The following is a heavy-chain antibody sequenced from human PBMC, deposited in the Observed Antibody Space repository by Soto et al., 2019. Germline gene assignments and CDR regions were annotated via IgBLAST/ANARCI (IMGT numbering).Heavy chain of an antibody. Sequence: SETLSLTCSVSGSSVSSGDYYWSWIRQPPGKELEWIGYIYYSGSANYNPSLRSRVTISADTSKNQFSLKVSSVNTADTAVYYCARGISTGYNVLTGFYLDNWGQGTLVTVS. CDR3: ARGISTGYNVLTGFYLDN. CDR1: GSSVSSGDYY. V-gene: IGHV4-61*08. J-gene: IGHJ4*02. CDR2: IYYSGSA. D-gene: IGHD3-9*01.